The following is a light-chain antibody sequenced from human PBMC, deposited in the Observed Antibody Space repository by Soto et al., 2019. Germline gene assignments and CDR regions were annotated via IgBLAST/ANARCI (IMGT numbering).Light chain of an antibody. CDR2: EAA. CDR1: QSVGNN. Sequence: EIVLTQSPATLSLSPGERATLSCRASQSVGNNLAWYQQKPGRAPGLLIYEAATRATGIPARFSGSGSGTDFTLTITSLEPEDFAFYYCHQRQRWPRTFGQGTKV. CDR3: HQRQRWPRT. J-gene: IGKJ1*01. V-gene: IGKV3-11*01.